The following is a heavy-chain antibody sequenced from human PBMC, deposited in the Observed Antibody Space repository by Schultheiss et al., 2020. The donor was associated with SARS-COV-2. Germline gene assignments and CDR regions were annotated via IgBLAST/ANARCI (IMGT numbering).Heavy chain of an antibody. Sequence: GESLKISCAASGFTFSSYAMSWVRQAPGKGLEWVSSISSSSSYIYYADSVKGRFTISRDNAKNSLYLQMNSLRAEDTAVYYCARVSYPGGLDIWGQGTTVTVSS. D-gene: IGHD3-16*02. J-gene: IGHJ6*02. CDR1: GFTFSSYA. V-gene: IGHV3-21*01. CDR2: ISSSSSYI. CDR3: ARVSYPGGLDI.